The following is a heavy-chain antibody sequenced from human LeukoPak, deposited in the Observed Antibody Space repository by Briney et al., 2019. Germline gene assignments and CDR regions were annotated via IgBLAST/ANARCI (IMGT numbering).Heavy chain of an antibody. CDR1: GFTFSSYD. CDR3: ARSSMVRGVFDY. J-gene: IGHJ4*02. D-gene: IGHD3-10*01. CDR2: IGTAGDT. Sequence: AGGSLRLSCAASGFTFSSYDMHWVRQATGKGLEWVSAIGTAGDTYYPGSVKGRFTISRENAKNSLYLQMNSLRAEDPAVYYCARSSMVRGVFDYWGQGTLVTVSS. V-gene: IGHV3-13*01.